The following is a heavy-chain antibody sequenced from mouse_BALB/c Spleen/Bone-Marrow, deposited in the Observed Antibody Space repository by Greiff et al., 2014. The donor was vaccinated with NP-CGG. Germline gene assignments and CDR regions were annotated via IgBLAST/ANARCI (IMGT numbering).Heavy chain of an antibody. CDR3: ASGSSSFAY. V-gene: IGHV1-82*01. CDR2: ICPGDGDT. Sequence: QVQLQQSGPELVKPGASVKISCKASGYAFSSSWMNWVKQRPGQGLEWIGRICPGDGDTNYNGKFKGKATLTADKSSSTAYMRLSSLTSVDSAVYFCASGSSSFAYWGQGTLVTVSA. CDR1: GYAFSSSW. D-gene: IGHD1-1*01. J-gene: IGHJ3*01.